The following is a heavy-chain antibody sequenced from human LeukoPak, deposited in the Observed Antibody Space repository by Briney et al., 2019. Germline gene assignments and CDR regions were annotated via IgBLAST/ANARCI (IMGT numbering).Heavy chain of an antibody. J-gene: IGHJ4*02. CDR1: GFTFRNYA. D-gene: IGHD1-14*01. Sequence: GGSLRLSCAASGFTFRNYAMHWVRQAPGKGLEYVSAISSNGGITYYANSVKGRFTISRDNSKNTLYLQMGSLRAEDMAVYYCAKDPEYWGQGTLVTVSS. CDR3: AKDPEY. V-gene: IGHV3-64*01. CDR2: ISSNGGIT.